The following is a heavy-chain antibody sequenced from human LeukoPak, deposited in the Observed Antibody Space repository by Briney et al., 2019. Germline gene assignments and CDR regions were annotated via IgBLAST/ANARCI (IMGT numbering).Heavy chain of an antibody. CDR3: VRDVGAVRGEVYFDY. CDR1: GFTFSTFA. CDR2: ITGSGPYI. Sequence: GGSLRLSCAASGFTFSTFAMHWVRQSPGKGLEWVSSITGSGPYILYADSVKRRFTTSRDNAKNSLYLQMNSLRAEDTAIYYCVRDVGAVRGEVYFDYWGQGTLVTVSS. D-gene: IGHD3-16*01. J-gene: IGHJ4*02. V-gene: IGHV3-21*01.